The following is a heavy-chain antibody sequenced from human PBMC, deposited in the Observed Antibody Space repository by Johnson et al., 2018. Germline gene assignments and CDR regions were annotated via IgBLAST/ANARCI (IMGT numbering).Heavy chain of an antibody. CDR3: AKSGIPLGNDWFDP. Sequence: VQLVESGGGVVQPGRSLRLSCAASGFTFSSYGMHWVRQAPGKGLEWVAVISYDGSNKYYADSVKGRFTISRDNSKNTLYLQMNSLRAEDTAIYYCAKSGIPLGNDWFDPWGQGTLVTVSP. D-gene: IGHD1-1*01. V-gene: IGHV3-30*18. CDR1: GFTFSSYG. J-gene: IGHJ5*02. CDR2: ISYDGSNK.